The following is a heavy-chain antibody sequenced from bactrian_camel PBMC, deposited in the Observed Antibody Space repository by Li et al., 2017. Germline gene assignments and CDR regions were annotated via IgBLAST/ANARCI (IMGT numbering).Heavy chain of an antibody. CDR1: AEHYRTCS. J-gene: IGHJ4*01. CDR2: IRSDGST. Sequence: HVQLVESGGDSVQIGGSLRLSCKVSAEHYRTCSMGWYRQAPGKERRLVSAIRSDGSTWYRDSVQGRFTISQDNTKNMVYLQMNSLKPEDTGTYYCNTGAEFRPTCDLNYWGQGTQVTVS. V-gene: IGHV3S53*01. CDR3: NTGAEFRPTCDLNY. D-gene: IGHD4*01.